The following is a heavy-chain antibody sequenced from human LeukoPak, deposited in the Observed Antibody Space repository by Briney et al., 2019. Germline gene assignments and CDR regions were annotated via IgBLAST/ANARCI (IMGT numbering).Heavy chain of an antibody. D-gene: IGHD3-10*01. J-gene: IGHJ6*04. Sequence: GRSLRLSCAASGFTFSSYGMHWVRQAPGRGLAWVAVISYDGSNKYYADSVKGRFTISRDNSKNTLYLQMNSLRAEDTAVYYCAKEGGFGEFLFNYYYYGMDVWGKGTTVTVSA. CDR3: AKEGGFGEFLFNYYYYGMDV. CDR1: GFTFSSYG. V-gene: IGHV3-30*18. CDR2: ISYDGSNK.